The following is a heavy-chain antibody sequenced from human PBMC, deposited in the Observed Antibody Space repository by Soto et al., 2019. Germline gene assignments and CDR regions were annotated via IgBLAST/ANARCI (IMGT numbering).Heavy chain of an antibody. Sequence: EVQLVESGGGLVQPGGSLRLSCAASGFTFSSYSMNWVRQAPGKGLEWVSYISSSSSTIYYADSVKGRFTISRDNAKNSLYLQMNGLRAEATAGYYWAREGGDLNWFDPWGQGTLVTVSS. J-gene: IGHJ5*02. CDR3: AREGGDLNWFDP. D-gene: IGHD4-17*01. CDR2: ISSSSSTI. CDR1: GFTFSSYS. V-gene: IGHV3-48*01.